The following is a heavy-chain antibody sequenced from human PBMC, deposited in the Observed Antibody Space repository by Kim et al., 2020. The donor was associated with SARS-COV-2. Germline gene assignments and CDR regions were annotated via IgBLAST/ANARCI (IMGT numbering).Heavy chain of an antibody. CDR3: AKDHTDGYNSPLFDY. J-gene: IGHJ4*02. CDR2: ISWNSGSI. V-gene: IGHV3-9*01. Sequence: GGSLRLSCAASGFTFDDYAMHWVRQAPGKGLEWVSGISWNSGSIGYADSVKGRFTISRDNAKNSLYLQMNSLRAEDTALYYCAKDHTDGYNSPLFDYWGQGTLVTVSS. CDR1: GFTFDDYA. D-gene: IGHD1-1*01.